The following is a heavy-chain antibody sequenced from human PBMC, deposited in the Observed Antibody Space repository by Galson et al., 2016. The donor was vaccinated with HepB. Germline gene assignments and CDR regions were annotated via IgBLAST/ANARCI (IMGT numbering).Heavy chain of an antibody. CDR2: ISVYNDYA. CDR3: ARWLVVGDCFDE. Sequence: SVKVSCKASGYTFNNYGISWVRQAPGQGLEWMGWISVYNDYANFAQKFQGRVTMTTDTSTSTAYMELRSLRSYDTAVYYCARWLVVGDCFDEWGQGTLVTVSS. J-gene: IGHJ4*02. CDR1: GYTFNNYG. V-gene: IGHV1-18*01. D-gene: IGHD1-26*01.